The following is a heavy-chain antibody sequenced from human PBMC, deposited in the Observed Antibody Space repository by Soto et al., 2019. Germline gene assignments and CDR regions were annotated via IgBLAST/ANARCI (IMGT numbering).Heavy chain of an antibody. Sequence: PGGSLRLSCAASGFTFSSYAMSLVRQAPGKGLEWVSAISGSGGSTYYADSVKGRFTISRDNSKNTLYLQMNSLRAEDTAVYYCAKYYDSSGSHDAFDIWGQGTMVTVSS. CDR1: GFTFSSYA. J-gene: IGHJ3*02. CDR2: ISGSGGST. V-gene: IGHV3-23*01. D-gene: IGHD3-22*01. CDR3: AKYYDSSGSHDAFDI.